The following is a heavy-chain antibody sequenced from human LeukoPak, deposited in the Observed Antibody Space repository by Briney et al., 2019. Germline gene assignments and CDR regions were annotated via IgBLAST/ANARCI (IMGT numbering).Heavy chain of an antibody. Sequence: GGSLRLSCAASGFTFSSYSMNWVRQAPGKGLEWVSSISSSSSYIYYADSLKGRFTISRDNAKNSLFLQMNSLRAEDTAVYYCARLAVPTHYYDSSGPPGWGQGTLVTVSS. D-gene: IGHD3-22*01. CDR1: GFTFSSYS. CDR3: ARLAVPTHYYDSSGPPG. V-gene: IGHV3-21*01. CDR2: ISSSSSYI. J-gene: IGHJ4*02.